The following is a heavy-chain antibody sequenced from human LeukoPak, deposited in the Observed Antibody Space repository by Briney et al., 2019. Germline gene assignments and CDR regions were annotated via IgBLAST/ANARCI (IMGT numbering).Heavy chain of an antibody. CDR3: AKERSYYGSGYDAFDI. J-gene: IGHJ3*02. D-gene: IGHD3-10*01. CDR2: ISYDGSNK. Sequence: PGGSLRLSCAASGFTFSSYAMHWVRQAPGKGLEWVAVISYDGSNKYYADSVKGRFTISRDNSKNTLYLQMNSLRAEDTAVYYCAKERSYYGSGYDAFDIWGQGTKVTVSS. CDR1: GFTFSSYA. V-gene: IGHV3-30-3*01.